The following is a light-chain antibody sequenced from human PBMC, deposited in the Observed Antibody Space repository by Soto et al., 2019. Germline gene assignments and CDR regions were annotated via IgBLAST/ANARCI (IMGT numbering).Light chain of an antibody. V-gene: IGLV2-14*01. CDR1: RRDVGGYNL. Sequence: QSALTQPASVSGSAGQSITISCSGTRRDVGGYNLVSWYQQHPGTAPKLIIYEVSHRPSGISSRFSGSKSGNTASLTISGLQSEDEGDYYCTAYTATSTLVFGGGTQLTVL. CDR3: TAYTATSTLV. CDR2: EVS. J-gene: IGLJ3*02.